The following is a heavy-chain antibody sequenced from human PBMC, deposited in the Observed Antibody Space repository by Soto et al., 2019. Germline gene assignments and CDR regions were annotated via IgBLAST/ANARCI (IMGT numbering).Heavy chain of an antibody. J-gene: IGHJ3*02. D-gene: IGHD6-13*01. CDR2: IYYSGST. V-gene: IGHV4-59*01. CDR1: GGSISSYY. Sequence: SETLSLTCTVSGGSISSYYWSWIRQPPGKGLEWIGYIYYSGSTNYNPSLKSRVTISVDTSKNQFSLKLSSVTAADTAVYYCARVPIIAAAEAFDIWGQGTMVTVSS. CDR3: ARVPIIAAAEAFDI.